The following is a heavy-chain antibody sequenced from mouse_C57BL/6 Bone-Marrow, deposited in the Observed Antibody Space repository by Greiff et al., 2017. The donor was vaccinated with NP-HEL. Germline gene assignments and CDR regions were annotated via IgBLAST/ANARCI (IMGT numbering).Heavy chain of an antibody. CDR2: IDPSDSYT. D-gene: IGHD1-1*01. CDR1: GYTFTSYW. Sequence: QVHVKQPGAELVKPGASVKLSCKASGYTFTSYWMQWVKQRPGQGLEWIGEIDPSDSYTNYNQKFKGKATLTVDTSSSTAYMQLSSLTSEDSAVYYCARWGFYYGSSYDYWGQGTTLTVSS. J-gene: IGHJ2*01. CDR3: ARWGFYYGSSYDY. V-gene: IGHV1-50*01.